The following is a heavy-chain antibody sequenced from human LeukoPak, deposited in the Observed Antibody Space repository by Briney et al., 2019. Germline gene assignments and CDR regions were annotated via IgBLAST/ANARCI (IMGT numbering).Heavy chain of an antibody. CDR1: GYTFTSYG. J-gene: IGHJ4*02. CDR2: IYYSGST. V-gene: IGHV4-59*01. D-gene: IGHD4-17*01. CDR3: ARQTATGLGYFDY. Sequence: SCKASGYTFTSYGISWIRQPPGKGLEWIGYIYYSGSTNYNPSLKSRVTISVDTSKNQFSLKLSSVTAADTAVYYCARQTATGLGYFDYWGQGTLVTVSS.